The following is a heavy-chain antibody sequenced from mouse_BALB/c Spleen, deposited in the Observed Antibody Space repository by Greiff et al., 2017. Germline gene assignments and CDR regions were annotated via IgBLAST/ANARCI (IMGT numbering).Heavy chain of an antibody. CDR1: GYTFTSYW. D-gene: IGHD2-4*01. CDR3: ARSGLREFAY. CDR2: IDPSDSET. Sequence: QVQLQQPGAELVKPGAPVKLSCKASGYTFTSYWMNWVKQRPGRGLEWIGRIDPSDSETHYNQKFKDKATLTVDKSSSTAYIQLSSLTSEDSAVYYCARSGLREFAYWGQGTLVTVSA. V-gene: IGHV1-69*02. J-gene: IGHJ3*01.